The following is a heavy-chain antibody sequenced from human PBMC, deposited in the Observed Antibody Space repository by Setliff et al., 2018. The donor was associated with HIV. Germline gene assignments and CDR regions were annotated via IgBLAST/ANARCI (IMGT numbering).Heavy chain of an antibody. Sequence: GGSLRLSCGASGISFGNHWMYWVRQAPGKGLVWVSRINADGSITDYADSVKGRFTISRDNAKNTLYMQMNSLRAEDTAVYYCARPYTVWVYGMDVWGQGTTVTVS. D-gene: IGHD2-8*01. CDR1: GISFGNHW. CDR2: INADGSIT. J-gene: IGHJ6*02. V-gene: IGHV3-74*01. CDR3: ARPYTVWVYGMDV.